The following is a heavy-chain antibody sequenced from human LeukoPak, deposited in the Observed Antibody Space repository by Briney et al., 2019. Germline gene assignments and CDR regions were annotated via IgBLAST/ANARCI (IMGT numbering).Heavy chain of an antibody. J-gene: IGHJ4*02. V-gene: IGHV4-34*01. CDR1: GGSFSGYY. CDR3: ARVGSGSFDY. CDR2: INHSGST. D-gene: IGHD6-19*01. Sequence: SETLSLTCAVYGGSFSGYYWSWIRQPPGKGLEWIGEINHSGSTNYNPSLKSRVTISVDTSKNQFSLKLSSVTAADTAVYYCARVGSGSFDYWGQGTLVTVSS.